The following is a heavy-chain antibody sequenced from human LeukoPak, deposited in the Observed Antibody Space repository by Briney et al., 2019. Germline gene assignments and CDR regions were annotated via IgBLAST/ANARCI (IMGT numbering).Heavy chain of an antibody. J-gene: IGHJ3*02. Sequence: SETLSLTCAVYGGSFSGYFWNWIRQPPGKGLEWIGEINHSGSTNYNPSLKSRVTISVDTSKNQFSLKLSSVTAADTAVYYCASTDSSSSHAFDIWGQGTMVTVSS. CDR3: ASTDSSSSHAFDI. CDR1: GGSFSGYF. CDR2: INHSGST. V-gene: IGHV4-34*01. D-gene: IGHD6-6*01.